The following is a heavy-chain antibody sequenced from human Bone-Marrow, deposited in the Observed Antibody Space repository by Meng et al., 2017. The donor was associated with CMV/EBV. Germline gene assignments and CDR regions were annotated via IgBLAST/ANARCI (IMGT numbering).Heavy chain of an antibody. CDR2: INPNSGGT. CDR1: GYTFTGYY. D-gene: IGHD3-3*01. J-gene: IGHJ4*02. Sequence: ASVKVSCKASGYTFTGYYMHWVRQAPGQGLEWMGWINPNSGGTNYAQKFQGRVTMTRDTSISTAYMELSRLRSDDTAGYYCARRRCITICGVVPRGYFDYWGQGTLVTVSS. CDR3: ARRRCITICGVVPRGYFDY. V-gene: IGHV1-2*02.